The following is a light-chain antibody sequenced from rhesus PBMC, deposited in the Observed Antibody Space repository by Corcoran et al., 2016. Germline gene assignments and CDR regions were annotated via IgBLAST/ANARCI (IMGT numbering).Light chain of an antibody. CDR3: CSYTTTIIVI. Sequence: QSAPAQPPSVSGSPGQSVTISCTGTSIHVDDYNYVSWYQQPPGQAPRLLISLVNYRPSGVSDRFSGSKSGHTASLPISGLQTEDDADYFCCSYTTTIIVIFGPGTRLTVL. J-gene: IGLJ1*01. CDR1: SIHVDDYNY. V-gene: IGLV2S7*01. CDR2: LVN.